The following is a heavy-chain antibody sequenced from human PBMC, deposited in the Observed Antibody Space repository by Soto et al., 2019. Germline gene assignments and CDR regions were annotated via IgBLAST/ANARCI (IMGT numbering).Heavy chain of an antibody. Sequence: EVQVVESGGGLVQSGGSLTLSCAASGFTVSNSYMSWVRQAPGKGLEWVSAIYSGGSTYYADSVKGRFTISRDNSRNTLHLQMNRPRAEDTAVYFCARCDGSATYCFFFAYWGQGTPVTVSS. J-gene: IGHJ4*02. CDR1: GFTVSNSY. V-gene: IGHV3-66*01. CDR2: IYSGGST. CDR3: ARCDGSATYCFFFAY. D-gene: IGHD3-10*01.